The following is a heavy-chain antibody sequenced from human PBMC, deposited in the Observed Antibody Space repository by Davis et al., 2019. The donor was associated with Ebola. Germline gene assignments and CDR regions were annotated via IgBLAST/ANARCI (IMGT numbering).Heavy chain of an antibody. CDR3: ARAGNYASPHHFDY. D-gene: IGHD1-7*01. V-gene: IGHV3-7*01. J-gene: IGHJ4*02. Sequence: GGSLRLSCAASGFTFSSYSMHWVRQAPGKGLEWVANIKQDGSKKYYVDSVRGRFTISRDNAKNSLFLQVNSLRAEDTALYYCARAGNYASPHHFDYWGQGSLVTVSS. CDR1: GFTFSSYS. CDR2: IKQDGSKK.